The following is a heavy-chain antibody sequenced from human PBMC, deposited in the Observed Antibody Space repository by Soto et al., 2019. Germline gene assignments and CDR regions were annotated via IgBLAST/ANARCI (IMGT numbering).Heavy chain of an antibody. J-gene: IGHJ4*02. D-gene: IGHD2-15*01. V-gene: IGHV3-73*01. CDR2: IRSKASSYAT. CDR3: TRLVYCSGDSCSAFDY. CDR1: GFTFSGSA. Sequence: EVQLVESGGGLVQPGGSLKLSCAASGFTFSGSAVHWVRQASGKGLEWVGRIRSKASSYATAYAASVKGRFTITRDDSKNTAYLQMNSLKTEDTAVYYCTRLVYCSGDSCSAFDYWGQGTLVTVSS.